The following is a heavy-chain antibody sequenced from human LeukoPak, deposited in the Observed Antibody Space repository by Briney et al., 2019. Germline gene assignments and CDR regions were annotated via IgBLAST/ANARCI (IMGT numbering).Heavy chain of an antibody. CDR2: IYYSGGT. Sequence: SETLSLTCTVSGGSISSSSYYWGWIRQPPGTGLEWIGSIYYSGGTYYNPSLKTRVTISVDTSKNQFSLKLSSVTAADTAVYYCARRVTIFGVVTPFDYWGQGTLVTVSS. D-gene: IGHD3-3*01. J-gene: IGHJ4*02. CDR1: GGSISSSSYY. V-gene: IGHV4-39*01. CDR3: ARRVTIFGVVTPFDY.